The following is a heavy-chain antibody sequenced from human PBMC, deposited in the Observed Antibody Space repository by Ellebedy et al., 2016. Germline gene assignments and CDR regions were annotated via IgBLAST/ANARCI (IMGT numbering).Heavy chain of an antibody. CDR2: INHSGNT. CDR1: GYSISSGYY. D-gene: IGHD3-22*01. CDR3: ATLYYYDSSS. Sequence: SETLSLTXTVSGYSISSGYYWGWIRQPPGKGLEWIGEINHSGNTNYNPSLKSRVTISIDTSKNQFSLKLTSMTAADTAVYYCATLYYYDSSSWGQGTLVTVSS. V-gene: IGHV4-38-2*02. J-gene: IGHJ5*02.